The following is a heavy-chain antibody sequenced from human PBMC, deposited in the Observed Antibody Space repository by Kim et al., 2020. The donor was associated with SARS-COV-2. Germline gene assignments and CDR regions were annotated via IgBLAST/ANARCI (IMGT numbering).Heavy chain of an antibody. J-gene: IGHJ3*02. D-gene: IGHD3-22*01. Sequence: GRFTISRDNSKNTLYLQMNSLRAEDTAVYYCAREERYYDSSGYEESAFDIWGQGTMVTVSS. V-gene: IGHV3-30*01. CDR3: AREERYYDSSGYEESAFDI.